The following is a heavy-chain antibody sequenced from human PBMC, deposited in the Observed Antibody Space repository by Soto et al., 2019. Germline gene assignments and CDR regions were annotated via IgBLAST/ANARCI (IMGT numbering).Heavy chain of an antibody. CDR3: ARGGGQTYYYYPLDA. Sequence: QVQLAQSEAEVKKPGASVKVSCQASGYSFTGYYIHWVRQAPGQGLQWMGWINPKNGGTRFEQRFQDRVSMTGDTTLNTTYMELSRLTSDDTAVYYCARGGGQTYYYYPLDAWGQGTTVTVSS. CDR2: INPKNGGT. J-gene: IGHJ6*02. CDR1: GYSFTGYY. D-gene: IGHD3-16*01. V-gene: IGHV1-2*02.